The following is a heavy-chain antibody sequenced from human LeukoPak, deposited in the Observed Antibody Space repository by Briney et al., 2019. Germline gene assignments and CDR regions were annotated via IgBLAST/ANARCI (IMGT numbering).Heavy chain of an antibody. V-gene: IGHV3-7*01. CDR3: ARDNGVVHGVYYMDV. Sequence: PGGSLRLSCAASGFTFSSHWMSWVRQAPGKGLEWVANINQDGSEKYYVDSVRGRFTISRDNAKMSLFLQMNSLRAEDTAVYYCARDNGVVHGVYYMDVWGKGTTVTVS. CDR2: INQDGSEK. J-gene: IGHJ6*03. D-gene: IGHD3-3*01. CDR1: GFTFSSHW.